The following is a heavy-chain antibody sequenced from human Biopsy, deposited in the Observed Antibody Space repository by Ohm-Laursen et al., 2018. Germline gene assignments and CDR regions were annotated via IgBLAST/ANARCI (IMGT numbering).Heavy chain of an antibody. Sequence: SSLRLSCAASGFTFSSYGMHWVRQAPGKGLEWVAAIWYDGSNKNYADSVKGRFTISRDNSKNTLYLQMNNLRGEDTAVYYCAKCMTGGSNYYFHHCGQGTLVTVSS. CDR1: GFTFSSYG. D-gene: IGHD2-8*01. CDR2: IWYDGSNK. J-gene: IGHJ4*02. V-gene: IGHV3-33*06. CDR3: AKCMTGGSNYYFHH.